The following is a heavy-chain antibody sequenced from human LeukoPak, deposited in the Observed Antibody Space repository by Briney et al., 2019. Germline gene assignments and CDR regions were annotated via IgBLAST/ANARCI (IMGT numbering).Heavy chain of an antibody. J-gene: IGHJ4*02. CDR2: ISAYNGNT. V-gene: IGHV1-18*01. Sequence: ASVKVSCKASGYTFTSYGISWVRQAPGQGLEWMGWISAYNGNTNYAQKLQGRVTMTTDTSTSTAYMELRSLRSDDTAVYYCVRDNFRPYSSSWYNFDYWGQGTLVTVSS. CDR1: GYTFTSYG. CDR3: VRDNFRPYSSSWYNFDY. D-gene: IGHD6-13*01.